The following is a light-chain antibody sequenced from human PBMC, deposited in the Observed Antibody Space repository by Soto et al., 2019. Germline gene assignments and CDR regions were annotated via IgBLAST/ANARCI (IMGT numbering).Light chain of an antibody. J-gene: IGKJ2*01. V-gene: IGKV1-9*01. Sequence: DIQLTQSPFFLSASVGDRVTITCRASQGIRSYLAWYQQRPGKAPELLIYGASTLRTGVASRFSGSGSGTEFTLTISSLQPEDFATYYCQQSYSTPRTFGQGTKLEIK. CDR2: GAS. CDR1: QGIRSY. CDR3: QQSYSTPRT.